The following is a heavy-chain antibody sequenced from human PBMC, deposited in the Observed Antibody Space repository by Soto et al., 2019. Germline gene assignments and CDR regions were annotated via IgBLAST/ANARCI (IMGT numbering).Heavy chain of an antibody. CDR1: GYTLTELS. V-gene: IGHV1-24*01. J-gene: IGHJ3*02. CDR2: FDLEDGET. D-gene: IGHD3-10*01. CDR3: ATDRFGELLSGDAFDI. Sequence: QVQLVQSGAEVKKPGASVKVSCKVSGYTLTELSMHWVRQAPGKGLEWMGGFDLEDGETIYAQKFQGRVTMTEDTSTDTAYMELSSLRSEDTAVYYCATDRFGELLSGDAFDIWGQGTMVTVSS.